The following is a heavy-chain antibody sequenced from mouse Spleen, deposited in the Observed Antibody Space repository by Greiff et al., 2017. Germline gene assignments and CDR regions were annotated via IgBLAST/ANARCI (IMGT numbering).Heavy chain of an antibody. J-gene: IGHJ2*01. D-gene: IGHD1-1*01. CDR1: GYTFTDYN. V-gene: IGHV1-18*01. CDR2: INPNNGGT. Sequence: EVKLMESGPELVKPGASVKIPCKASGYTFTDYNMDWVKQSHGKSLEWIGDINPNNGGTIYNQKFKGKATLTVDKSSSTAYMELRSLTSEDTAVYYCARDYYDGSGYYFDYWGQGTTLTVSS. CDR3: ARDYYDGSGYYFDY.